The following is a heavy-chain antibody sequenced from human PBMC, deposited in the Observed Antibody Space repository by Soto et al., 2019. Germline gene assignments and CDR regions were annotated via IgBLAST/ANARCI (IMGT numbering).Heavy chain of an antibody. J-gene: IGHJ6*02. CDR1: GYSVTSYT. V-gene: IGHV1-3*01. CDR2: INAANGNT. CDR3: VSSGRVVAGMDV. D-gene: IGHD3-22*01. Sequence: ASVKVSCKASGYSVTSYTMHWVRQATGQRLEWMGWINAANGNTKYSQTFQGRVTVTRSTSASIAYMELSSLTSDVTAVYYCVSSGRVVAGMDVWGQGTTVTV.